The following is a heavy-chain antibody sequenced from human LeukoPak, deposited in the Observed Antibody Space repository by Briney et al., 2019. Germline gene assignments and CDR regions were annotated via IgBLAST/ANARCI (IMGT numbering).Heavy chain of an antibody. J-gene: IGHJ6*03. CDR2: IYTSGST. Sequence: SQTLSLTCTVSGDSISSGSYYWSWIRQPAGKGLEWIGRIYTSGSTNYNPSLKSRVTISVDTSKNQFSLKLSSVTAADTAVCYCARDLGYCSSTSCLRGNYYYYMDVWGKGTTVTVSS. V-gene: IGHV4-61*02. D-gene: IGHD2-2*01. CDR1: GDSISSGSYY. CDR3: ARDLGYCSSTSCLRGNYYYYMDV.